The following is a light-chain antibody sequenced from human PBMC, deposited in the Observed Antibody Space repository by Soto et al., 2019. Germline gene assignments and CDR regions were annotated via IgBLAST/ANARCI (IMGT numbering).Light chain of an antibody. J-gene: IGLJ1*01. V-gene: IGLV2-14*01. CDR1: SSDVGAYNY. CDR2: EVS. CDR3: SSYTSSSIFV. Sequence: QSALTQPASVSGSPGQSITISCTGTSSDVGAYNYVSWYQQHTGKAPKVMIYEVSNRPSGVSNRFSGSKSGNTASLTISGLQAEDEADYYCSSYTSSSIFVFGTGTKLTVL.